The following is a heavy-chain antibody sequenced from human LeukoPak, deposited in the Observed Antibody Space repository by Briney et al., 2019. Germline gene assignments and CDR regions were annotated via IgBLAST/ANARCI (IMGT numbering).Heavy chain of an antibody. CDR1: GFTFSHYG. Sequence: GRSLRLSCAASGFTFSHYGMHWVRQAPGKGLEWVAVISYDGSNKYYADSVKGRFTISRDNSKNTLYLQMNSLRAEDTAVYYCARDQNDFWSGYYFDYYYMDVWGKGTTVTVSS. CDR3: ARDQNDFWSGYYFDYYYMDV. D-gene: IGHD3-3*01. V-gene: IGHV3-30*19. CDR2: ISYDGSNK. J-gene: IGHJ6*03.